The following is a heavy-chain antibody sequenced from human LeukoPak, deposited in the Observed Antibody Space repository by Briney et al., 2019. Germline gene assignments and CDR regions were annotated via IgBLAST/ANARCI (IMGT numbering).Heavy chain of an antibody. Sequence: ASVKVSGKASGYTFTGYYMHWVRQAPGQGLEWMGWINPNSGGTNYAQKFQGRVTMTRDTSISTAYMELSRLRSDDTAVYYCARDSSGFYYGYNWFDPWGQGTLVTVSS. CDR2: INPNSGGT. CDR1: GYTFTGYY. D-gene: IGHD3-22*01. V-gene: IGHV1-2*02. CDR3: ARDSSGFYYGYNWFDP. J-gene: IGHJ5*02.